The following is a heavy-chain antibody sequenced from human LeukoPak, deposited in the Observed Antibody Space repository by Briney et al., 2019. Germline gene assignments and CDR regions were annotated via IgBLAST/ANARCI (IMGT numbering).Heavy chain of an antibody. CDR2: INPNSGGT. Sequence: ASVKVSCKASGYTFTAYYIHWVRQAPGQGLEWMGRINPNSGGTSYAHKFQDRVTMTRDTSISTAYMELTRLRSDDTAVYYCARDRVRAAAEYNSDYWGQGTLVTVSS. CDR1: GYTFTAYY. D-gene: IGHD6-13*01. J-gene: IGHJ4*02. V-gene: IGHV1-2*06. CDR3: ARDRVRAAAEYNSDY.